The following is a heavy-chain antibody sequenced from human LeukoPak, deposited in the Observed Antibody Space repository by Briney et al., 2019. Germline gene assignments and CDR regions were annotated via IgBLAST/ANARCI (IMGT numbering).Heavy chain of an antibody. Sequence: PSETLSLTCTVSGYSISSGYYWGWLRQPPRKGLEWIGSIYHSGSTYYNPSLKSRATISVATNKHQFPLKLSSVTAAATVVYYFVTSGGSLSATIDYWGQGTLVTVSS. CDR2: IYHSGST. J-gene: IGHJ4*02. D-gene: IGHD1-26*01. V-gene: IGHV4-38-2*02. CDR3: VTSGGSLSATIDY. CDR1: GYSISSGYY.